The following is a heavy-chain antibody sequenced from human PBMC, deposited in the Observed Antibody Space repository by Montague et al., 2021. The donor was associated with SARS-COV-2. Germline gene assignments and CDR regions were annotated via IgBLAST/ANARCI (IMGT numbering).Heavy chain of an antibody. V-gene: IGHV3-23*01. CDR2: IDSLGTGT. J-gene: IGHJ6*02. CDR1: GFSFINHG. Sequence: SLSLSCATFGFSFINHGMSWVRQAPGKGLEWVSAIDSLGTGTYYAESVKGRFTISRDNADATLSLQMNSLRLDDTAVYYCVKDDGVFWFGDFGVWGQGTTVSVSS. D-gene: IGHD3-10*01. CDR3: VKDDGVFWFGDFGV.